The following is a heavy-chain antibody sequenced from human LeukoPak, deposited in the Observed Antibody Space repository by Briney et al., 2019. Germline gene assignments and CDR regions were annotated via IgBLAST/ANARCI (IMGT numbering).Heavy chain of an antibody. CDR3: ARDGGGSDC. D-gene: IGHD2-15*01. J-gene: IGHJ4*02. V-gene: IGHV4-4*02. Sequence: SLXCAVSGGSITSXNLXNWVXQXXXXGLEWIGQIHHSGSTNYNPSLKSRVTISVDKSNNQFSLKLRSVTAADTAVYYCARDGGGSDCWGQGTLVTVSS. CDR1: GGSITSXNL. CDR2: IHHSGST.